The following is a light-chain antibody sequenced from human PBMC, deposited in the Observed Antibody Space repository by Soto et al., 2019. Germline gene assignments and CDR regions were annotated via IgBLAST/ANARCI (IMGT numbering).Light chain of an antibody. V-gene: IGKV3-15*01. CDR2: GAS. J-gene: IGKJ4*01. CDR3: LQYNSWPLS. Sequence: EIVMTQSPATLSVSPGETATLSCRASQSVSSSLAWYQQKPGQAPRLLIYGASTRATGIPDRFSGSGSGTDFTLTISSLQSEDFAGYYCLQYNSWPLSFGGGTKVEIK. CDR1: QSVSSS.